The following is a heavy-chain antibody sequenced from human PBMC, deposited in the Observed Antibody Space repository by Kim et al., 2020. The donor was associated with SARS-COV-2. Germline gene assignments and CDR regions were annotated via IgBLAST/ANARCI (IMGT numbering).Heavy chain of an antibody. V-gene: IGHV3-21*01. J-gene: IGHJ4*02. D-gene: IGHD5-12*01. CDR3: ARDRVVATADFDY. Sequence: YADSVKGRFTISRDNAKNSLYLQMNSRRAEDTAVYYCARDRVVATADFDYWGQGTLVTVSS.